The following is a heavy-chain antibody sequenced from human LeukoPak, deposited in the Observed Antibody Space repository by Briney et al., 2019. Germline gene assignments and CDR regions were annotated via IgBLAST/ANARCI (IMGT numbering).Heavy chain of an antibody. V-gene: IGHV3-23*01. CDR1: GFTFSTYA. CDR3: ARAYDWNYHY. D-gene: IGHD1-1*01. J-gene: IGHJ4*02. Sequence: GGSLRLSCAASGFTFSTYAMTWVRQAPGKGLESVSAISGSGGYTYYADSVEGRFTISRDNSKNTLFLQMNSLRAEDTAVYYCARAYDWNYHYWGQGTLVTVSS. CDR2: ISGSGGYT.